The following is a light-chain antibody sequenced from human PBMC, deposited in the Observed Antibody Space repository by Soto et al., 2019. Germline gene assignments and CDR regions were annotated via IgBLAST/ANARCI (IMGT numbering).Light chain of an antibody. CDR1: RSVSSN. CDR3: QHYNNWLSWT. V-gene: IGKV3-15*01. Sequence: EIVMTQSPATLSVSPGERATLSCRASRSVSSNLAWYQQKPGQAPRLLIYDASTRATGVPARFSGSGSGTEFTLTISSLQSEDSAVYYCQHYNNWLSWTFGQGTKVDIK. CDR2: DAS. J-gene: IGKJ1*01.